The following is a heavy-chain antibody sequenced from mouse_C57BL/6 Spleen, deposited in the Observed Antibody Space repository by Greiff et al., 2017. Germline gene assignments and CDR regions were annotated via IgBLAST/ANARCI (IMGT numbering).Heavy chain of an antibody. Sequence: QVQLQQSGAELMKPGASVKLSCKATGYTFTGYWIEWVKQRPGSGRTNYNEKFKGKATFTADTSSNTAYMQLSSLTTEDSAIYYCASGGSSGYNWYFDVWGTGTTVTVAS. V-gene: IGHV1-9*01. CDR3: ASGGSSGYNWYFDV. D-gene: IGHD3-2*02. CDR1: GYTFTGYW. J-gene: IGHJ1*03. CDR2: SGRT.